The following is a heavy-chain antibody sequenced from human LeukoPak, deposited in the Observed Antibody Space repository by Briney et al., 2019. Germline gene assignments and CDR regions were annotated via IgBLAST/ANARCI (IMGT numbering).Heavy chain of an antibody. D-gene: IGHD5-24*01. CDR2: IYYGGST. V-gene: IGHV4-39*01. Sequence: PSETLSLTCTVSGDSISGSSYYWGWIRQPPGKGLEWIGNIYYGGSTYYNPSLKSRVSISVDTSNNQFSLKVSSVTAADTAVYHCASADGYKIDYWGQGTLVTVSS. J-gene: IGHJ4*02. CDR3: ASADGYKIDY. CDR1: GDSISGSSYY.